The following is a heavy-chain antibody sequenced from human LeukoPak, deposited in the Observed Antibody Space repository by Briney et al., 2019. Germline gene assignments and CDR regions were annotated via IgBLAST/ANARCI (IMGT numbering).Heavy chain of an antibody. D-gene: IGHD5-18*01. V-gene: IGHV4-61*02. CDR1: GGSISSGSYY. CDR2: IYTSGST. Sequence: KPSQTLSLTCTVSGGSISSGSYYWSWIRQPAGKGLEWIGRIYTSGSTNYNPSLKSRVTISADTSKNQFSLKLSSVTAADTAVYYCARGFGGQLWLGRLWFDPWGQGTLVTVSS. J-gene: IGHJ5*02. CDR3: ARGFGGQLWLGRLWFDP.